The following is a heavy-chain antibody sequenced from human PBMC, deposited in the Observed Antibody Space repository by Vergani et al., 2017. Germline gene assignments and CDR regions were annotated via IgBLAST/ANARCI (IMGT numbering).Heavy chain of an antibody. Sequence: EVQLLESGGGLVQPGGSLRLSCAASGFTFSSYAMSWVRQAPGKGLEWVSAISGSGGSTYYADSVKGRFTISRDNSKTTLYLQMNSLRAEDTAVYYCARARTTVTTNYYYYGMDVWGQGTTVTVSS. V-gene: IGHV3-23*01. CDR3: ARARTTVTTNYYYYGMDV. J-gene: IGHJ6*02. CDR2: ISGSGGST. D-gene: IGHD4-17*01. CDR1: GFTFSSYA.